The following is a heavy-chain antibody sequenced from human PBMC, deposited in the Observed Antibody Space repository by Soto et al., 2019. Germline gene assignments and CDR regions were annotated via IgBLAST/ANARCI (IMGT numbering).Heavy chain of an antibody. D-gene: IGHD3-10*01. Sequence: EVQLLESGGGSAQPGGSLRLTCAASGFTFTSYAMTWVRQAPGKGLEWVSTISAGGDSTYYADSVKGRVTISRDNSKNTVYLQMNSLRAEDTARYYCAKDRGRLLRGVILEFWGQGTLVTVSS. V-gene: IGHV3-23*01. J-gene: IGHJ4*02. CDR2: ISAGGDST. CDR3: AKDRGRLLRGVILEF. CDR1: GFTFTSYA.